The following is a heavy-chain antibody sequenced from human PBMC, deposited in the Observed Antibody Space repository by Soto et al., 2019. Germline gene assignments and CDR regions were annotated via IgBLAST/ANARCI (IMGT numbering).Heavy chain of an antibody. V-gene: IGHV2-5*01. Sequence: QLTLKEAGPTLVKPTQPLTPTCTFSGFSLNTRAVGVGWIRQPPGKALEWLSLINWNDDPRYSPSLKHRLTITYDSSTNLVVLTMTNAYPMDPATYFCAHRHYLGGFDFCGQVATVTVS. CDR1: GFSLNTRAVG. J-gene: IGHJ3*01. CDR3: AHRHYLGGFDF. CDR2: INWNDDP. D-gene: IGHD2-15*01.